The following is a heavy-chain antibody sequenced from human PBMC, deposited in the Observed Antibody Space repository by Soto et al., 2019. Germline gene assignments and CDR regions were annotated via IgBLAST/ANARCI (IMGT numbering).Heavy chain of an antibody. CDR1: GFTFSSYA. CDR2: ISGSGGST. J-gene: IGHJ3*02. Sequence: EVQLLESGGGLVQPGGSLRLSCAASGFTFSSYAMSWVRQAPGKGLXXXSAISGSGGSTYYADSVKGRFTISRDNSKNTXXXQMXXLRAEDTAVYYCAKDRRGMVRVDAFDIWGQGTMVTVSS. D-gene: IGHD3-10*01. CDR3: AKDRRGMVRVDAFDI. V-gene: IGHV3-23*01.